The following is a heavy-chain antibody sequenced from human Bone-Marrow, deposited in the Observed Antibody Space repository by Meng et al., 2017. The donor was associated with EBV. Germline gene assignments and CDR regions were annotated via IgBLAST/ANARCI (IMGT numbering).Heavy chain of an antibody. V-gene: IGHV1-8*01. Sequence: QVQLVQSGAEVKKXXXXXKVSCKASGYTFTNYDINWVRQATGQGLEWVGWMNPKSGYTGFAQRFQGRVTLTRDTSISTAYMDLSSLTFEDTAVYYCARVAGPTDYWGLGTLVTVSS. CDR1: GYTFTNYD. J-gene: IGHJ4*02. CDR3: ARVAGPTDY. CDR2: MNPKSGYT.